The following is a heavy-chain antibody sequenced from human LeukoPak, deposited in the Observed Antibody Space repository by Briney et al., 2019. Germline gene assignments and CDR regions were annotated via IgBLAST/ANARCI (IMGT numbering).Heavy chain of an antibody. CDR3: ARESYYGSGSYGMDV. Sequence: GRSLRLSRAASGFTFSSYGMHWVRQAPGKGLEWVAVIWYDGSNKYYADSVKVRFTIFSDNANNTLSLQMNSLRAEDTAVYYCARESYYGSGSYGMDVWGQGTTVTVSS. V-gene: IGHV3-33*01. J-gene: IGHJ6*02. CDR2: IWYDGSNK. D-gene: IGHD3-10*01. CDR1: GFTFSSYG.